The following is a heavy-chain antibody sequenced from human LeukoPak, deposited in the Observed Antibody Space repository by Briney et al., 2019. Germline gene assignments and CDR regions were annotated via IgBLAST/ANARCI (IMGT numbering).Heavy chain of an antibody. J-gene: IGHJ4*02. V-gene: IGHV3-30*18. CDR1: GLTFSSYG. CDR3: TKDSNLVRFLERGSRFDY. CDR2: ISYDGSNK. D-gene: IGHD3-3*01. Sequence: GGSLRLSCAASGLTFSSYGMHWVRQAPGKGLEWVAVISYDGSNKYYADSVKGRFTISRDNSKNTLYLQMNSLRAEDTVVYYCTKDSNLVRFLERGSRFDYWGQGTLVTVSS.